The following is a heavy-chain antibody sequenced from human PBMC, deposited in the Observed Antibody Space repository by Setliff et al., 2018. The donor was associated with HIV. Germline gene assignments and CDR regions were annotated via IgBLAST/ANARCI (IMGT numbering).Heavy chain of an antibody. CDR1: GYTFISYD. CDR3: ARGIMHGWGYYDSSGYPYYYYYGMDV. CDR2: INPNSNDI. J-gene: IGHJ6*02. V-gene: IGHV1-8*01. Sequence: ASVKVSCKASGYTFISYDINWVRQATGQGLEWMGWINPNSNDIAYAQKLQGRVTMTRNTSIATAYMELSNLRSEDTAVYYCARGIMHGWGYYDSSGYPYYYYYGMDVWGQGTTVTVSS. D-gene: IGHD3-22*01.